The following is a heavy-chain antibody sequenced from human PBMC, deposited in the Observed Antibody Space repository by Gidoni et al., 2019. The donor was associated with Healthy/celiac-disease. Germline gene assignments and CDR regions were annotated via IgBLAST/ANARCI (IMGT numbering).Heavy chain of an antibody. V-gene: IGHV4-39*07. CDR3: ARDRDRRAVAGTFDY. CDR1: GGSISSSSYY. J-gene: IGHJ4*02. CDR2: IYYSGST. Sequence: QLQLQESGPGLVKPSETLSLTCTVSGGSISSSSYYWGWIRQPPGKGLEWIGSIYYSGSTYYNPSLKSRVTISVDTSKNQFSLKLSSVTAADTAVYYCARDRDRRAVAGTFDYWGQGTLVTVSS. D-gene: IGHD6-19*01.